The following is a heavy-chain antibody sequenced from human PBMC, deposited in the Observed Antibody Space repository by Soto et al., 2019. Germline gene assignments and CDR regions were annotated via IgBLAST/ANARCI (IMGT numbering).Heavy chain of an antibody. D-gene: IGHD4-4*01. CDR2: ITPIFGTA. Sequence: SVKVACKASGGTFSSYAISWVRQAPGQGLEWMGGITPIFGTAAYAQKFQGRVTITADESTSTAYMELSSLRSEDTAGYHCARGGHDYSNSYYYYYGMDVWGQGTTVTVSS. J-gene: IGHJ6*02. V-gene: IGHV1-69*13. CDR1: GGTFSSYA. CDR3: ARGGHDYSNSYYYYYGMDV.